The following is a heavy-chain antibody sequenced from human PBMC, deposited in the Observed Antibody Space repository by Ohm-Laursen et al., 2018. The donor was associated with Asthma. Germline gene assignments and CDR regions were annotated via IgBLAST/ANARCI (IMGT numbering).Heavy chain of an antibody. J-gene: IGHJ4*02. D-gene: IGHD1-1*01. CDR3: AKDVAGTTSGFDY. V-gene: IGHV3-21*04. Sequence: SLRLSCTASGYTFSRYSIHWVRQIPGKGLEWVASISTASSFIYYADSVRGRFTTSRDNAKNSLYLQMNSLRAEDTALYYCAKDVAGTTSGFDYWGQGTLVTVSS. CDR2: ISTASSFI. CDR1: GYTFSRYS.